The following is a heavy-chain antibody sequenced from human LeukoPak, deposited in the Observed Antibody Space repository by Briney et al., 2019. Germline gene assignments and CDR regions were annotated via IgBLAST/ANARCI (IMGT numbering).Heavy chain of an antibody. D-gene: IGHD3-9*01. CDR2: ISSSSSYI. Sequence: GGSLRLSCAASGFTFSSYSMNWVRQAPGKGLEWVSSISSSSSYIYYADSVKGRFTISRDNAKNSLYLQMNSLRAEDTAVYYCARETNYDILTGYPDYWGQGTLVTVSS. J-gene: IGHJ4*02. V-gene: IGHV3-21*01. CDR1: GFTFSSYS. CDR3: ARETNYDILTGYPDY.